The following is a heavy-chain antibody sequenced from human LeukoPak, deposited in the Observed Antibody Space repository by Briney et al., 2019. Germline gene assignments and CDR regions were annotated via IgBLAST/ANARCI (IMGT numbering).Heavy chain of an antibody. CDR3: AKVDGYSSGRSPSHY. J-gene: IGHJ4*02. V-gene: IGHV3-64*01. D-gene: IGHD3-22*01. CDR2: ISSNGGST. Sequence: PGGSLRLSCAASGFTFSSYAMHWVRQAPGKGLEYVSAISSNGGSTYYANSVKGRFTISRDNSKNTLYLQMNTLRAEDTAVYYCAKVDGYSSGRSPSHYWGQGTLVTVSS. CDR1: GFTFSSYA.